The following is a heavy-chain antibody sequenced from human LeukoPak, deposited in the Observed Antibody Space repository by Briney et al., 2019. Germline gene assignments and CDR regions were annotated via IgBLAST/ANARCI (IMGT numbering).Heavy chain of an antibody. CDR3: AKDKERWLRDYYFDY. D-gene: IGHD5-24*01. Sequence: PGGSLRLSCAASGFTFSSYWMSWVRQAPGKGLEWVANIKQDGSEKYYVDSVKGRFTISRDNAKNSLYLQMNSLRAEDTALYYCAKDKERWLRDYYFDYWGQGTLVTVSS. CDR2: IKQDGSEK. CDR1: GFTFSSYW. V-gene: IGHV3-7*03. J-gene: IGHJ4*02.